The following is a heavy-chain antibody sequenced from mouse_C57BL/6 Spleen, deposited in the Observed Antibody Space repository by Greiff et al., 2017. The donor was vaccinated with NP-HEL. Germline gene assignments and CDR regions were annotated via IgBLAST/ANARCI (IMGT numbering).Heavy chain of an antibody. Sequence: QVQLKESGPGLVQPSQSLSITCTVSGFSLTSYGVHWVRQSPGKGLEWLGVIWRGGSTDYNAAFMSRLSITKDNSKSQVFFKMNSLQADDTAIYYCAKKAGVSNYYAMDYWGQGTSVTVSS. J-gene: IGHJ4*01. D-gene: IGHD2-5*01. V-gene: IGHV2-5*01. CDR2: IWRGGST. CDR3: AKKAGVSNYYAMDY. CDR1: GFSLTSYG.